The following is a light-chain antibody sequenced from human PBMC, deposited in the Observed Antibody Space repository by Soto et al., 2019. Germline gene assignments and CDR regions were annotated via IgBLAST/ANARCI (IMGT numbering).Light chain of an antibody. V-gene: IGKV3-11*01. CDR3: QQRSNWPPGST. CDR1: QCVSSY. CDR2: DAS. J-gene: IGKJ2*01. Sequence: EIVLTQSPATLSLSPGERATLSCRASQCVSSYLAWYQQKPGQAPRLLIYDASNRATGIPARFSGSVSGTDFTLTISSLEPEDFAVYYCQQRSNWPPGSTFGQGTKLEIK.